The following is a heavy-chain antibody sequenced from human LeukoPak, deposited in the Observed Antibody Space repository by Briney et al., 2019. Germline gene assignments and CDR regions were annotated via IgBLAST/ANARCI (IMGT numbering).Heavy chain of an antibody. V-gene: IGHV4-39*01. D-gene: IGHD2-15*01. Sequence: SETLSLTCAVSGDSISSTSYYWAWIRQPPGRGLEWIGTIYYSGTTYYNPSLKSRVTISVDTSKNQFSLKLSSVTAADTAVYYCARLNRQCSGGSCHSGWFDPWGQRTLVTVSS. CDR1: GDSISSTSYY. J-gene: IGHJ5*02. CDR3: ARLNRQCSGGSCHSGWFDP. CDR2: IYYSGTT.